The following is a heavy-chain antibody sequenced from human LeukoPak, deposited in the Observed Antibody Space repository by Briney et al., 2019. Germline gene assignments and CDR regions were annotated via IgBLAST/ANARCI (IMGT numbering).Heavy chain of an antibody. Sequence: GGSLRLSCAASGFTFSSYWMHWVRQAPGKGLAWVSRISGDESSTSYADSVKGRFTISRDNAKNTLFLQMNSLRAEDTAVYYCATSGRIVVVPAALDYWGQGTLVTVSS. CDR2: ISGDESST. V-gene: IGHV3-74*01. D-gene: IGHD2-2*01. J-gene: IGHJ4*02. CDR3: ATSGRIVVVPAALDY. CDR1: GFTFSSYW.